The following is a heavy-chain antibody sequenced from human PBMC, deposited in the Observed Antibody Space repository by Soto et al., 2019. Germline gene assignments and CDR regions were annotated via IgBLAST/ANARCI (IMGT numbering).Heavy chain of an antibody. CDR3: AKGLRWFGDTGEY. Sequence: ASVKVSCKASGDTFTSYDINWVRQATGEGLEWMGWMNPNSGNTGYAQKFQGRVTMTRNTSISRAYMELSSMRSEDTAVYYCAKGLRWFGDTGEYWAQGSLVTVSS. D-gene: IGHD3-10*01. V-gene: IGHV1-8*01. CDR1: GDTFTSYD. CDR2: MNPNSGNT. J-gene: IGHJ4*02.